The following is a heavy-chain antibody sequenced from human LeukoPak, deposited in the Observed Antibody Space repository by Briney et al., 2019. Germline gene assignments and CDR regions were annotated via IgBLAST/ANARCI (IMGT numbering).Heavy chain of an antibody. CDR3: ARRHVEYTSSSDPDYFDY. D-gene: IGHD6-6*01. J-gene: IGHJ4*02. V-gene: IGHV4-59*01. Sequence: PSETLSLTCTVSGVSISSYYWTWIRQPPGKGLEWIGYLSYSGSPNYNPSLKSRVTISVDTSKNQFSLRLTSVTPADTAVYYCARRHVEYTSSSDPDYFDYWGQGTLVTVSS. CDR1: GVSISSYY. CDR2: LSYSGSP.